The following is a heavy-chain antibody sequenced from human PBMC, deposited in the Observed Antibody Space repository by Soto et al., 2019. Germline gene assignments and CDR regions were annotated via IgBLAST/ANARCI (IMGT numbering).Heavy chain of an antibody. Sequence: GVSLRLSCSASGFTFSIYIMNWVRQAPGNVLELVSSISSSSSYIYYADSVKGRFTIYRDNAKNSLYLHMNSLRADDKAVYYRARVVPALEDSGQGTLVTVYS. V-gene: IGHV3-21*01. J-gene: IGHJ4*02. CDR3: ARVVPALED. CDR1: GFTFSIYI. CDR2: ISSSSSYI.